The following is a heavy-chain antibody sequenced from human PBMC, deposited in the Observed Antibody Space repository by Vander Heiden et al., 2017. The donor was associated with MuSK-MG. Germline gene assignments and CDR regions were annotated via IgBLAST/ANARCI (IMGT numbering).Heavy chain of an antibody. CDR1: GYSFTSYW. Sequence: EVQLVQSGAEVKKPGESLKISCKVSGYSFTSYWIGWVRQMPGKGLEWMGIIYPGDSDTRYSPSFQGQVTISADKSISTAYRQWSSLKASDTAMYYCARLRQYSSSSWSFQHWGQGTLVTVSS. D-gene: IGHD6-6*01. CDR2: IYPGDSDT. J-gene: IGHJ1*01. V-gene: IGHV5-51*01. CDR3: ARLRQYSSSSWSFQH.